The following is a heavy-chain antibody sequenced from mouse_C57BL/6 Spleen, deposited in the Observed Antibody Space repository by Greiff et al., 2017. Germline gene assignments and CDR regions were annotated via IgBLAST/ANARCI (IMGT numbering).Heavy chain of an antibody. CDR2: IWKGGST. V-gene: IGHV2-5*01. CDR3: AKTHSGSTLYAMDY. D-gene: IGHD1-1*01. J-gene: IGHJ4*01. Sequence: QVQLQQSGPGLVQPSQSLSITCTVSGFSLTSYGVHWVRQSPGKGLEWLGVIWKGGSTDYNAAFMSRLSITKDNSKSQVFFKMNSLQADDTAIYYCAKTHSGSTLYAMDYWGQGTSVTVSS. CDR1: GFSLTSYG.